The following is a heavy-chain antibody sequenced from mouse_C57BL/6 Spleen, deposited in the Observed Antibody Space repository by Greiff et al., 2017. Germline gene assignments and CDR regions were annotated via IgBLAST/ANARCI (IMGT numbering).Heavy chain of an antibody. V-gene: IGHV1-52*01. D-gene: IGHD1-1*01. CDR3: AREGTTVVAHYYAMDY. J-gene: IGHJ4*01. CDR1: GYTFTSYW. CDR2: IDPSDSET. Sequence: VQLQQPGAELVRPGSSVKLSCKASGYTFTSYWMHWVKQRPIQGLEWIGNIDPSDSETHYNQKFKDKATLTVDKSSSTAYMQLSSLTSEDSAVYYCAREGTTVVAHYYAMDYWGQGTSVTVSS.